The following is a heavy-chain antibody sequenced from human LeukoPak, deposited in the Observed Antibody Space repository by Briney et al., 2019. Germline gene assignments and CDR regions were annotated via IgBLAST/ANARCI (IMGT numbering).Heavy chain of an antibody. V-gene: IGHV3-23*01. Sequence: PGGSLRLSCAASGFTFAIYPMTWVRQAPGKGLEWVSTISNGAGFTYYADSVKGRLTISRDDSKNTLYLQMNSLRAEDTAIYYCAKPSSGYLLRPLSWGQGTLVTVSS. CDR3: AKPSSGYLLRPLS. J-gene: IGHJ4*02. CDR1: GFTFAIYP. CDR2: ISNGAGFT. D-gene: IGHD3-10*01.